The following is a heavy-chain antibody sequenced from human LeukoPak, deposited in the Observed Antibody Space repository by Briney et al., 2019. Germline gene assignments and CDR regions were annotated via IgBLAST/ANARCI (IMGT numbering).Heavy chain of an antibody. V-gene: IGHV3-74*01. CDR3: AREDRDYGDYIFDY. CDR2: INSDGSST. J-gene: IGHJ4*02. CDR1: GFTFSSYW. Sequence: PGGSLRLSCAASGFTFSSYWMHWVRQAPGKGLVWVSRINSDGSSTSYADSVKGRFTISRDNAKNTLYLQMNSLRAEDTAVYYCAREDRDYGDYIFDYWGQGTLVTVSS. D-gene: IGHD4-17*01.